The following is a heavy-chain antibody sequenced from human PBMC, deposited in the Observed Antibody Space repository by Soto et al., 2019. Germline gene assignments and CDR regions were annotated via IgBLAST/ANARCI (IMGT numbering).Heavy chain of an antibody. V-gene: IGHV4-39*01. D-gene: IGHD3-3*01. Sequence: SETLSLTCTVSGGSISSSSYYWGWIRQPPGKGLEWIGSIYYSGSTYYNPSLKSRVTISVDTSKNQFSLKLSSVTAADTAVYYCAGSYYDFWSGYYGRADFDYWGQGTLVT. CDR2: IYYSGST. J-gene: IGHJ4*02. CDR3: AGSYYDFWSGYYGRADFDY. CDR1: GGSISSSSYY.